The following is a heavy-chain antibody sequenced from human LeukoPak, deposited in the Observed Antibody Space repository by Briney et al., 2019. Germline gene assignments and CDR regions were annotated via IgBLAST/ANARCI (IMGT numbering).Heavy chain of an antibody. CDR2: FNPSGGGT. CDR1: GYTLANYY. D-gene: IGHD2-2*01. Sequence: ASVKVSCKASGYTLANYYMHWVRQAPGQGLEWVGTFNPSGGGTSFAQKFQGRVTMTRDTSTNTVYMELSSLRSEDTAVYYCARGGLSSSSFGVGDSDPWGQGTLVTVSS. V-gene: IGHV1-46*01. CDR3: ARGGLSSSSFGVGDSDP. J-gene: IGHJ5*02.